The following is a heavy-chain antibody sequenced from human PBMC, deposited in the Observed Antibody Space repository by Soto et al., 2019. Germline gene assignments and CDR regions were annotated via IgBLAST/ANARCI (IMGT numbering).Heavy chain of an antibody. D-gene: IGHD6-19*01. V-gene: IGHV3-23*01. J-gene: IGHJ1*01. CDR1: GFTFSSYA. CDR3: AKGVPGIAVAGTGYFQH. Sequence: PGGSLRLSCTASGFTFSSYAMNWVRQAPGKGLEWVSVISGSGGSTYYADSVKGRFTISRDNSKNKLYLQMNSLRAEDTAVYYCAKGVPGIAVAGTGYFQHWGQGTLVTVSS. CDR2: ISGSGGST.